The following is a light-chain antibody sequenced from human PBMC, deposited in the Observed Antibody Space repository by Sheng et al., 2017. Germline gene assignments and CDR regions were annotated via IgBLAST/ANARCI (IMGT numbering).Light chain of an antibody. V-gene: IGKV3-20*01. Sequence: EIVLTQSPGTLSLSPGERATLSCRASQTITSTYLGWFQLKPGQAPRLLIYAATSRATGVPDRFSGSGSGTDFTLTISRLEPEDFAVYYCQHYATSRTFGQGTRVDIK. CDR3: QHYATSRT. J-gene: IGKJ1*01. CDR1: QTITSTY. CDR2: AAT.